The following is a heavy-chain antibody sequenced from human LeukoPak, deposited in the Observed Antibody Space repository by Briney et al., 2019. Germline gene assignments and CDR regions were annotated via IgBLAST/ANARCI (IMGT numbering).Heavy chain of an antibody. CDR1: GGSISSSSYY. CDR3: ARDGRSDYGDINWFDP. Sequence: PSETLSLTCTVSGGSISSSSYYWGWIRQPPGKGLEWIGSIYYSGSTYYNPSLKSRVTISVDTSKNQFSLKLTSVTAADTAVYYCARDGRSDYGDINWFDPWGQGTLVTVSS. D-gene: IGHD4-17*01. J-gene: IGHJ5*02. V-gene: IGHV4-39*02. CDR2: IYYSGST.